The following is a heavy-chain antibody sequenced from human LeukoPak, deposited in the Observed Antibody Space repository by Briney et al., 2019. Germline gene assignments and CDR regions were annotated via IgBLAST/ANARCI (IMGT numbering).Heavy chain of an antibody. D-gene: IGHD6-19*01. J-gene: IGHJ4*02. V-gene: IGHV3-30-3*02. CDR2: ISYDGSNK. CDR1: GFTFSNYA. CDR3: AKSEPHQWLAYDY. Sequence: QPGGSLRLSCAASGFTFSNYAIHWVRQAPGKGLEWVAVISYDGSNKYYADSVKGRFTISRVNSKNTLHLQMNSLRAEDTAVYYCAKSEPHQWLAYDYWGQGTLVTVSS.